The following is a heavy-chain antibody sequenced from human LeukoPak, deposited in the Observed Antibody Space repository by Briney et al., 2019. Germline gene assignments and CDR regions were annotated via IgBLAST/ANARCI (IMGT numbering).Heavy chain of an antibody. CDR3: ATDFMKGSGAYDN. D-gene: IGHD3-16*01. J-gene: IGHJ4*02. CDR2: IIPTSGIA. Sequence: SVKVSCKASGDTFTTYAISWVRQVPGQGLEWMGRIIPTSGIAKSTQKLQGRVTFTADRPTSTAYMELSSLRSEDTAVYYCATDFMKGSGAYDNWGQGTLVTVSS. V-gene: IGHV1-69*04. CDR1: GDTFTTYA.